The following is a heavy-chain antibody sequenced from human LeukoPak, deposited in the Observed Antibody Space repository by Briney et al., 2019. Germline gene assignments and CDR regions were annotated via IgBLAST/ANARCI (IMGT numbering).Heavy chain of an antibody. V-gene: IGHV3-9*01. J-gene: IGHJ4*02. Sequence: PGGSLRLSCAASGFTFDDYAMHWVRQAPGKGLEWVSGISWNSGSIGYADSVKGRFTISRDNAKNSLYLQMNSLRAEDTALYYCAKVLWFGLAVWGQGTLVTVSS. CDR3: AKVLWFGLAV. D-gene: IGHD3-10*01. CDR2: ISWNSGSI. CDR1: GFTFDDYA.